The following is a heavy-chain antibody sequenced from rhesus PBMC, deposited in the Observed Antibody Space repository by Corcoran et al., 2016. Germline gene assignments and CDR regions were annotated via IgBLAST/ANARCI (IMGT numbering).Heavy chain of an antibody. CDR2: IISKSNSYET. CDR1: GCTFSSSA. J-gene: IGHJ3*01. CDR3: TTALLTGGAFDF. V-gene: IGHV3-118*01. D-gene: IGHD3-3*01. Sequence: EVQLVEFGGGLVQPGGSLSLSCAASGCTFSSSARCWVRQAFGEGTVGLVGRIISKSNSYETGYAASVKRSFTISRDDSKNTAYLQMNSLKTEDTAVYYCTTALLTGGAFDFWGQGLRVTVSS.